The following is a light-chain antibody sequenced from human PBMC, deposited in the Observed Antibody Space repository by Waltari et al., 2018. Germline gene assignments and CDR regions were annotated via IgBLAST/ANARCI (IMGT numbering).Light chain of an antibody. V-gene: IGLV6-57*03. CDR2: NDN. Sequence: VSESPGKTVTISCTRSSGSIAGKFVQWYQQRPGSVPTAVIYNDNQRPSGVPNRFSGSIDTYSNSASLTISGLRTEDEADYYCQTYDVTNVIFGGGTKLTV. J-gene: IGLJ2*01. CDR3: QTYDVTNVI. CDR1: SGSIAGKF.